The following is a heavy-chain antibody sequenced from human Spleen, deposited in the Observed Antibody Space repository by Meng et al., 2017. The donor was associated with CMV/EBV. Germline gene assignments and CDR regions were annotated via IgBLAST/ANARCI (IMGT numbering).Heavy chain of an antibody. CDR3: ARGGSSGWYYYYGVDV. CDR1: GYTFNNYG. V-gene: IGHV1-18*01. CDR2: ITAYNGDT. D-gene: IGHD6-19*01. Sequence: ASVQVSCKASGYTFNNYGITWVRQAPGQGLEWMGWITAYNGDTTYAQKFQGRVTMTTDTSTSTAYMELRSLTSDDTAVYFCARGGSSGWYYYYGVDVWGQGTTVTVSS. J-gene: IGHJ6*02.